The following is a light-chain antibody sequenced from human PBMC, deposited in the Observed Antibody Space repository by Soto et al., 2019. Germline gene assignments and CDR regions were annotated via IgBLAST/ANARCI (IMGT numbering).Light chain of an antibody. CDR3: QHYGTSPGT. CDR1: QSIDSNY. CDR2: GAS. V-gene: IGKV3-20*01. J-gene: IGKJ1*01. Sequence: EIVLTQSPGTLSWSPGERATLSCRASQSIDSNYLGWYQQKPGQTPRLLIYGASSRATGIPDRFSGSGSGTDFTLTISRLEPEEFAVYYCQHYGTSPGTFGQGTKVEIK.